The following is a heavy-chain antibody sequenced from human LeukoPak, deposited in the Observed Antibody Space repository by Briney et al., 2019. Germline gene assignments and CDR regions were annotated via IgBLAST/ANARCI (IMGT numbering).Heavy chain of an antibody. CDR3: ASKDKWVY. Sequence: SGGSLRLSCAASGFTFSSYEMNWVRQAPGKGLEWVSYISSSGSTIYYVDSVKGRFTISRDNAKNSLYLQMNSLRAEDTAVYYCASKDKWVYWGQGTLVTVSS. J-gene: IGHJ4*02. V-gene: IGHV3-48*03. CDR2: ISSSGSTI. CDR1: GFTFSSYE. D-gene: IGHD2-8*01.